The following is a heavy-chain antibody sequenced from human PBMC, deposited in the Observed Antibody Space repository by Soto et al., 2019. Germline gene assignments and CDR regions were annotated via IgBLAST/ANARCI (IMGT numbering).Heavy chain of an antibody. Sequence: AGGSLRLSCAASGFTFSNYGMYCVRQAPGKGLEWVAFISYDGSSKYYADSVKGRFTISRDNSKNTLSLQMNSLRPEDTAVYYCARALWSGYYPLDYWGQGTLVTVSS. J-gene: IGHJ4*02. D-gene: IGHD3-3*01. CDR1: GFTFSNYG. CDR3: ARALWSGYYPLDY. V-gene: IGHV3-30*03. CDR2: ISYDGSSK.